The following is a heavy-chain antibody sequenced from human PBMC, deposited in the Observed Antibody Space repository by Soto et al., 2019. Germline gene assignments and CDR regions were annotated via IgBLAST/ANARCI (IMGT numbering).Heavy chain of an antibody. CDR1: GGTFSSST. D-gene: IGHD3-10*01. J-gene: IGHJ6*02. Sequence: ASVKVSCKASGGTFSSSTIAWVRQVPGQGLEWMGGLIPTFGTTNYPQKFQERVKITADESTTTAYMDLSSLRSDDTAVYYCARLKCINFSCFRPYHYYGLDVWGQGTTVTVSS. CDR2: LIPTFGTT. CDR3: ARLKCINFSCFRPYHYYGLDV. V-gene: IGHV1-69*13.